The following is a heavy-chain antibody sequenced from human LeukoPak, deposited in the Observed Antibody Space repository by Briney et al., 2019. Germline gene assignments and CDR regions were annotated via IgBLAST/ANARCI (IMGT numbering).Heavy chain of an antibody. V-gene: IGHV4-30-2*01. CDR3: ARGVATPGLDYYFDY. CDR2: IYHSGST. Sequence: AQTLCLSCAVSGVSISSGANSWGCHRQPPGMGLELVVSIYHSGSTYYNPSLKSRVTISVDRSKNQFSLKLSSVTAADTAVYYCARGVATPGLDYYFDYWGQGTLVTVSS. D-gene: IGHD5-12*01. J-gene: IGHJ4*02. CDR1: GVSISSGANS.